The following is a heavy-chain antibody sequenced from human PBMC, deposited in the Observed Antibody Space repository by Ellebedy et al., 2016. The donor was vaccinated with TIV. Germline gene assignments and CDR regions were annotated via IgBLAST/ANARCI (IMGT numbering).Heavy chain of an antibody. Sequence: MPSETLSLTCTVPGGSISSGDYYWSWIRQHPGKGLEWLGYIYNSGRTYYNPSLKSRVTISIDTSKSQFSLRLGSVTAADTAVYYCARALTMIRGRGFDPWGQGTLVTVSP. V-gene: IGHV4-31*03. CDR1: GGSISSGDYY. D-gene: IGHD3-10*01. CDR3: ARALTMIRGRGFDP. J-gene: IGHJ5*02. CDR2: IYNSGRT.